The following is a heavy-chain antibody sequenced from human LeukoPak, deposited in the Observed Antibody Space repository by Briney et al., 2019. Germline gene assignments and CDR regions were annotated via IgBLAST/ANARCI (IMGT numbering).Heavy chain of an antibody. D-gene: IGHD3-22*01. CDR2: ITGSSAST. CDR3: AKLDYYDTH. J-gene: IGHJ4*02. V-gene: IGHV3-23*01. Sequence: GGSLRLSCAASGFTFSSYAMSWVRQAPGTGLEWVSSITGSSASTYYADSVKGRFTISRDNSKNTLYLQMNSLRAEDTAVYFCAKLDYYDTHWGQGTLVTVSS. CDR1: GFTFSSYA.